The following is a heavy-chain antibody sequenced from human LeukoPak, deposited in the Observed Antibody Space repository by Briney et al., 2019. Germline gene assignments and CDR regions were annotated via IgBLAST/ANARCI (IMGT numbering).Heavy chain of an antibody. V-gene: IGHV3-30*02. CDR2: IRYEGNNK. D-gene: IGHD6-19*01. Sequence: SGVSVRLLCGVCGNIFRIYGILCAPRAPGRALEGVTFIRYEGNNKFCADSVRGRFTIQRDIHKNRLYLQMNTQRAEDTRVYYCAKVGSGWYGVDYWGQGTLVTVSS. CDR3: AKVGSGWYGVDY. CDR1: GNIFRIYG. J-gene: IGHJ4*02.